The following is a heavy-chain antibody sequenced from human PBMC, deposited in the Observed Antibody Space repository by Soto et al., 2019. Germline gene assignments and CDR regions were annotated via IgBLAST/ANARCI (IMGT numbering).Heavy chain of an antibody. CDR2: INHSGST. CDR3: ARDKITGLFDY. Sequence: GSLRLSGAASGLTVRSNFMTWVRQPPGTGLEWIGEINHSGSTNYNPSLKSRVTISVDTSKNQFSLKLTSVTAADTAVYYCARDKITGLFDYWGQGTLVTVSS. D-gene: IGHD2-8*02. J-gene: IGHJ4*02. CDR1: GLTVRSNF. V-gene: IGHV4-34*01.